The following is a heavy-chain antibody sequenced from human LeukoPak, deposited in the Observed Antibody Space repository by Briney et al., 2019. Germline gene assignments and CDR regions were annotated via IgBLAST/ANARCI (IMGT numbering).Heavy chain of an antibody. CDR3: ARRYSGYEYFEY. CDR2: IYPGDSDT. Sequence: GESLKISCKGSGYSFASYWIGWVRQMPGKGLEWMGIIYPGDSDTRYSPSFQGQVTISADKSINTAYLHWSSLKALDTAMYYCARRYSGYEYFEYWGQGTLVTVSS. D-gene: IGHD5-12*01. J-gene: IGHJ4*02. CDR1: GYSFASYW. V-gene: IGHV5-51*01.